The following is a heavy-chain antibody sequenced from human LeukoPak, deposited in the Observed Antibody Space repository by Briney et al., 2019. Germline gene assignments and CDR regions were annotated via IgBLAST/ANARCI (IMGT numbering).Heavy chain of an antibody. V-gene: IGHV3-15*01. D-gene: IGHD3-9*01. CDR3: TTEFGRFFDSYYFDH. J-gene: IGHJ4*02. CDR2: IKSKTDGGTT. Sequence: GGSLRLSCTASGVTFSNACMSWVRQAPGKGLEWVGRIKSKTDGGTTGYAAPVKGRFTISRDDSKNTLFLLMNSLKTEDTAVYYCTTEFGRFFDSYYFDHWGQGTLVTVSS. CDR1: GVTFSNAC.